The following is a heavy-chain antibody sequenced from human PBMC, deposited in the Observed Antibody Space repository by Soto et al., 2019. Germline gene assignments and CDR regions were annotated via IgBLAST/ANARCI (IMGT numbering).Heavy chain of an antibody. CDR1: GGTFSSYT. V-gene: IGHV1-69*08. CDR2: IITILGIA. Sequence: QVQLVQSGAEVKKPGSSVKVSCKASGGTFSSYTISWVRQAPGQGLEWMGRIITILGIANYAQKFQGRVTITADKSTSTAYMELSSLRSEDTAVYYCARDASTVTMRGWDYWGQGTLVTVSS. J-gene: IGHJ4*02. D-gene: IGHD4-17*01. CDR3: ARDASTVTMRGWDY.